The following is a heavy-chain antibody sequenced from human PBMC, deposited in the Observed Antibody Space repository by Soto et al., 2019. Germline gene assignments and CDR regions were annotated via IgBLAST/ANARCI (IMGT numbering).Heavy chain of an antibody. D-gene: IGHD3-3*01. CDR1: GFTFSSYS. J-gene: IGHJ4*02. V-gene: IGHV3-48*02. CDR3: ARDWYFGVVIPLDY. CDR2: ISSSSSTI. Sequence: PGGSLRLSCAASGFTFSSYSMNWVRQSPGKGLEWVSYISSSSSTIYYADSVKGRFTISRDNAKNSLYLQMNSLRDEDTAVYYCARDWYFGVVIPLDYWGQGTLVTVSS.